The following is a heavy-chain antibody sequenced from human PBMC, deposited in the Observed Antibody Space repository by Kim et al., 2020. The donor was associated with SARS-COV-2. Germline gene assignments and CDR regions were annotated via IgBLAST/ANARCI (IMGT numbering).Heavy chain of an antibody. J-gene: IGHJ6*02. CDR3: ARGIPGIVRMDV. D-gene: IGHD2-15*01. Sequence: GGSLRLSCAASGFTFSSYSMNWVRQAPGKGLEWVSSISSSSSYIYYADSVKGRFTISRDNAKNSLYLQMNSLRAEDTAVYYCARGIPGIVRMDVWGQGTTVTVSS. V-gene: IGHV3-21*01. CDR1: GFTFSSYS. CDR2: ISSSSSYI.